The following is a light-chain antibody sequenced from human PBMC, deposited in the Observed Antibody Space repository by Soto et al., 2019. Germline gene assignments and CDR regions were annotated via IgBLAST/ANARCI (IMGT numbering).Light chain of an antibody. CDR3: QQYDSSPWT. V-gene: IGKV3-20*01. J-gene: IGKJ1*01. Sequence: EIVLTQSPGTLSLSPGERATLSCRASQSVSSSYLAWYQQKAGQAPRLLIYGASSRATGIPDRFSGSGSATELTLPISRLQPEDFAVYHCQQYDSSPWTFGQGTKVEIK. CDR2: GAS. CDR1: QSVSSSY.